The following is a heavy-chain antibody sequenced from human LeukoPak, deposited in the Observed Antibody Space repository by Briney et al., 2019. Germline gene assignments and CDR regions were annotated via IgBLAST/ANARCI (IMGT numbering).Heavy chain of an antibody. J-gene: IGHJ5*02. Sequence: PSETLSLTCAVYGGSLTDDYWSWIRQSPGKGLEWIGSIDNSGSTYYNPSLKSRVTISEDTSKNQFSLKLSSVTAADTAVYYCARHPMRYCSSTSCFWNWFDPWGQGTLVTVSS. CDR1: GGSLTDDY. CDR3: ARHPMRYCSSTSCFWNWFDP. CDR2: IDNSGST. D-gene: IGHD2-2*01. V-gene: IGHV4-34*01.